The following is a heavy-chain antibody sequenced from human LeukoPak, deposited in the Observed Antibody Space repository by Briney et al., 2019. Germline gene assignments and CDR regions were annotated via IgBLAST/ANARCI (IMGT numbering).Heavy chain of an antibody. Sequence: GGTLRLSCTASGFTFGDYAMSWVRQAPGKGLEWVGFIRSKAYGGTTEYAASVKGRFTISRDDSKSIAYLQMNSLKTEDTAVYYCTIESGSDAFDIWGQGTMVTVSS. CDR1: GFTFGDYA. J-gene: IGHJ3*02. CDR2: IRSKAYGGTT. V-gene: IGHV3-49*04. D-gene: IGHD5-12*01. CDR3: TIESGSDAFDI.